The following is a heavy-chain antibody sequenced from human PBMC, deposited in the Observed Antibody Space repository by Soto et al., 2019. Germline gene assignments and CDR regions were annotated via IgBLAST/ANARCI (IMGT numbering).Heavy chain of an antibody. CDR3: ARDGGLRSDFWSGPLGGGWFDP. CDR2: IIPIFGST. J-gene: IGHJ5*02. D-gene: IGHD3-3*01. Sequence: QVQLVQSGAEVRKPGSSVKVSCKASGGTFSNSAITWVRQAPGQGLEWVGGIIPIFGSTNYAQKFQGRVTIPAVESPSTAYMELRRLTSEDTAVYYCARDGGLRSDFWSGPLGGGWFDPWGQGTLVTVSS. V-gene: IGHV1-69*12. CDR1: GGTFSNSA.